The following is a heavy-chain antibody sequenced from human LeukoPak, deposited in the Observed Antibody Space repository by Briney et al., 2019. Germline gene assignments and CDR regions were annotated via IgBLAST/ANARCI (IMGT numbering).Heavy chain of an antibody. CDR2: ISTSGRSI. J-gene: IGHJ4*02. V-gene: IGHV3-48*03. CDR1: GFTFSSYE. CDR3: ARDLHEYYFDY. Sequence: GGSLRLSCAASGFTFSSYEMNWVRQAPGKGLEWVSYISTSGRSIYYADSVKGRFTISRDNPKNSLYLQMNSLRAEDTALYYCARDLHEYYFDYWGQGTLVTVSS.